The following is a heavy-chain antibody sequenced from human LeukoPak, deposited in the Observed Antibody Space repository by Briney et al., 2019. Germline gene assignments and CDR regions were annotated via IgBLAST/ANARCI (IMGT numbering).Heavy chain of an antibody. D-gene: IGHD4-17*01. Sequence: GGSLRLSCAASGFTFSNYAMSWVRQAPGKGLKWVSAISGSDDYTYYADSVKGRFTISRDNSKNTLYLQMNSLRAEDTAVYYCAKDGLDYGDYVGDYYGMDVWSQGTTVTVSS. CDR1: GFTFSNYA. CDR2: ISGSDDYT. J-gene: IGHJ6*02. V-gene: IGHV3-23*01. CDR3: AKDGLDYGDYVGDYYGMDV.